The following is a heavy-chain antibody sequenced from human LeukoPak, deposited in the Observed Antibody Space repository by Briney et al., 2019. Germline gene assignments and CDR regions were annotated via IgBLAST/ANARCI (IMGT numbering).Heavy chain of an antibody. CDR1: GGSISSYY. J-gene: IGHJ4*02. V-gene: IGHV4-4*07. D-gene: IGHD3-3*01. Sequence: SETLSLTCTVSGGSISSYYWSWIRQPAGKGLEWIGRIHTSGSTNYSPSLKSRVTMSVDTSKNQFSLKLSSVTAADTAVYYCARTYYDFWSGYCGFDYWGQGTLVTVSS. CDR2: IHTSGST. CDR3: ARTYYDFWSGYCGFDY.